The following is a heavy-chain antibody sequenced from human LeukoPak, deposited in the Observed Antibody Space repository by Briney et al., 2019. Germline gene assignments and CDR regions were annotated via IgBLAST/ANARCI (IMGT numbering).Heavy chain of an antibody. CDR2: IKNDGSST. D-gene: IGHD3-16*01. CDR1: GFTFSRYW. CDR3: ARDSSSYGVGYFDY. Sequence: GGSLRLSCAASGFTFSRYWMNWVRQAPGKGLVWVSRIKNDGSSTTYADFVKGRFTISRDNAKNTLYLQINSLRADDTAVYYCARDSSSYGVGYFDYWGQGTLVTASS. V-gene: IGHV3-74*01. J-gene: IGHJ4*02.